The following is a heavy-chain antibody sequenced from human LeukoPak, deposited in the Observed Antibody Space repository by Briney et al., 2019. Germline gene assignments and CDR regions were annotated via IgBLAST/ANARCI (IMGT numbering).Heavy chain of an antibody. J-gene: IGHJ4*02. CDR1: GGTFSSYA. V-gene: IGHV1-69*05. CDR3: ARGLVGASHIYDFWSGYHHNYYFDY. CDR2: IIPIFGTA. D-gene: IGHD3-3*01. Sequence: SVKVSCKASGGTFSSYAISWVRQAPGQGLEWMGGIIPIFGTANYAQKLQGRVTMTTDTSTSTAYMELRSLRSEDTAVYYCARGLVGASHIYDFWSGYHHNYYFDYWGQGTLVTVSS.